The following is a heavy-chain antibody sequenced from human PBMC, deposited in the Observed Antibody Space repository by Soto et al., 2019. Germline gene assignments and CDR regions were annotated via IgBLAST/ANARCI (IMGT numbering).Heavy chain of an antibody. J-gene: IGHJ4*02. V-gene: IGHV3-33*01. CDR1: AFSFSTYG. Sequence: QVHRLESGGGVVQAGRSLRLSCTVSAFSFSTYGMHWVRQAPGKGLEWVAIVWADGATKYYADSVRGRFTISRDNSENTLYLKMNSRRAENTGGYYCATGRPGPVSTFPLFEYWGQGTLVTISS. D-gene: IGHD6-25*01. CDR3: ATGRPGPVSTFPLFEY. CDR2: VWADGATK.